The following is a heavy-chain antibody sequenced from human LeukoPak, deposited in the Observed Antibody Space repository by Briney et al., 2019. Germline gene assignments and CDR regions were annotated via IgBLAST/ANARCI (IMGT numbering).Heavy chain of an antibody. CDR1: GFTFSSYA. CDR2: ISGSGGST. D-gene: IGHD3-22*01. Sequence: GGSLRLSCAASGFTFSSYAMSWVRQAPGKGLEWVSAISGSGGSTYYADSVKGRFTISRDNSKNTLYLQMNSLRAEDTAVYYCARDPAYVGMIVATPFDYWGQGTLVTVSS. J-gene: IGHJ4*02. CDR3: ARDPAYVGMIVATPFDY. V-gene: IGHV3-23*01.